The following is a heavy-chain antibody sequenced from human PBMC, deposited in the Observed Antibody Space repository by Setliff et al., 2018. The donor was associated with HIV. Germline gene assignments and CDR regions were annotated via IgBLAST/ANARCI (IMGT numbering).Heavy chain of an antibody. CDR3: AKGAGFYGDYTFDH. CDR1: GPSINIHY. D-gene: IGHD4-17*01. Sequence: SETLPLTCTVSGPSINIHYWSWIRQSPGKGFEWIGYIYSTGSTNYNPSLQSRVTISMVASRNQFSLKVTSVTAADTAVYYCAKGAGFYGDYTFDHWGQGRQVTV. CDR2: IYSTGST. V-gene: IGHV4-59*11. J-gene: IGHJ4*02.